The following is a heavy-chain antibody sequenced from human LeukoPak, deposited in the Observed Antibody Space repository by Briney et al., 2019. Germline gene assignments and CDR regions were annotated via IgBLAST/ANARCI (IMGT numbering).Heavy chain of an antibody. CDR1: GGSISGYY. J-gene: IGHJ4*02. CDR3: ARDPGYCSGGSCYFDY. Sequence: SETLSLTCTVSGGSISGYYWSWIRQPPGKGLEWIGYIYYSGSTNYNPSLKSRVTISVDTSKNQFSLKLSSVTAADTAVYYCARDPGYCSGGSCYFDYWGQGTLVTVSS. D-gene: IGHD2-15*01. V-gene: IGHV4-59*01. CDR2: IYYSGST.